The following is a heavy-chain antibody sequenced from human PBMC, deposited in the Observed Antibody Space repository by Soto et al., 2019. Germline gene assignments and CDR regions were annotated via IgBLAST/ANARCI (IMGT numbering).Heavy chain of an antibody. CDR1: GYSFTSYG. Sequence: QLQLMQSGPEVKKPGASLKVSCKASGYSFTSYGISWVRQAPGRGLEWMGWISGYNGNTNYEQKFKGRVTMTTDAATSTAYMELRSLASDVTAVYYCVKDNMATSPSRYRFGMDVWGQGTTVTVSS. V-gene: IGHV1-18*01. J-gene: IGHJ6*02. CDR3: VKDNMATSPSRYRFGMDV. CDR2: ISGYNGNT. D-gene: IGHD3-16*02.